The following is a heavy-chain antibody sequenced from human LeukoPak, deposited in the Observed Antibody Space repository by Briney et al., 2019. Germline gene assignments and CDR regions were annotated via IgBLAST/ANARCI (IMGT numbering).Heavy chain of an antibody. CDR1: GGSFSGYY. CDR3: ARGDRYCSGGSCYSGEYYYMDV. V-gene: IGHV4-34*01. CDR2: INHSGST. J-gene: IGHJ6*03. D-gene: IGHD2-15*01. Sequence: SETLSLTCAVYGGSFSGYYWSWIRQPPGKGLEWIGEINHSGSTNYNPSLKSRVTISVDTSKNQFSLKLSSVTAADTAVYYCARGDRYCSGGSCYSGEYYYMDVLGKGTTVTVSS.